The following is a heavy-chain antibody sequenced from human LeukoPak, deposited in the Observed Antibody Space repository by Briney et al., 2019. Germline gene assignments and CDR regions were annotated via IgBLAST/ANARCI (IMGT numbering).Heavy chain of an antibody. CDR2: IYTSVST. CDR1: GGSISSYY. D-gene: IGHD5-12*01. V-gene: IGHV4-4*07. Sequence: SQTLSLTCTVSGGSISSYYWSWIRQTAGEGLEWIGRIYTSVSTHSNPSLKSRVTMSVDTSKNQFSLKLSSVTAADTAVYYCARDGPRVPSTIVATSLLGGSPDVWGKGTTVTVSS. CDR3: ARDGPRVPSTIVATSLLGGSPDV. J-gene: IGHJ6*04.